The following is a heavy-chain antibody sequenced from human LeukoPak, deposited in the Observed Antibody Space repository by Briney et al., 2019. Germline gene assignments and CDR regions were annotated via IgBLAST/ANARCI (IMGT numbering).Heavy chain of an antibody. CDR1: GYSISSGYY. Sequence: SETLSLTCAVSGYSISSGYYWGWIRQPPGKGLEWIGSIHHSGSTYYNPSLKSRVTISVDTSKNQFSLKLSSVTAADTAVYYCARAVGASYYYYYYMDVWGKGTTVTVSS. J-gene: IGHJ6*03. CDR2: IHHSGST. CDR3: ARAVGASYYYYYYMDV. D-gene: IGHD1-26*01. V-gene: IGHV4-38-2*01.